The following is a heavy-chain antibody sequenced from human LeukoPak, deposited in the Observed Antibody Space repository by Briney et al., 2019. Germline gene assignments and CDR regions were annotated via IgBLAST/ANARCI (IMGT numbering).Heavy chain of an antibody. Sequence: GGSLRLSCVASGFTFSSYWMHWVRQAPGKGLVWVSRINSDGGSTNYADSVKGRFTISRDNAKNTLYLQMNSLRVEDTAVYYCARDPRKYVASIEPVYWGPGTLVTVSS. CDR3: ARDPRKYVASIEPVY. J-gene: IGHJ4*02. CDR2: INSDGGST. D-gene: IGHD5-12*01. CDR1: GFTFSSYW. V-gene: IGHV3-74*01.